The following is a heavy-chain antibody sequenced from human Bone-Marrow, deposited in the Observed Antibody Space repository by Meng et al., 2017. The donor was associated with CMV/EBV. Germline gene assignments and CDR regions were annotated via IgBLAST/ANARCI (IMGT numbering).Heavy chain of an antibody. Sequence: GESLKISCAASGFTFSSYSMNWVRQAPGKGLEWVSSISTISSYIYYADSVKGRFTISRDNSKNTLYLQMNSLRAEDTAVYYCAKDPRRTGTTVLDYWGQGTLVTVFS. J-gene: IGHJ4*02. CDR1: GFTFSSYS. D-gene: IGHD1-7*01. CDR3: AKDPRRTGTTVLDY. CDR2: ISTISSYI. V-gene: IGHV3-21*04.